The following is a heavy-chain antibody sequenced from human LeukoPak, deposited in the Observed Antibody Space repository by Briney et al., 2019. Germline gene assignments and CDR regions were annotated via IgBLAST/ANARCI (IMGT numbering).Heavy chain of an antibody. J-gene: IGHJ4*02. Sequence: GGSLRLSCATSGFTFSSFTMNWVRQAPGKGLEWVSTISDGSRDTHYAGSVKGRFTISRDDSQNIVYLQMHSLRAEDTALYYCTTRLRNHFDYWGQGTQVTVSS. V-gene: IGHV3-23*01. CDR3: TTRLRNHFDY. D-gene: IGHD5-12*01. CDR2: ISDGSRDT. CDR1: GFTFSSFT.